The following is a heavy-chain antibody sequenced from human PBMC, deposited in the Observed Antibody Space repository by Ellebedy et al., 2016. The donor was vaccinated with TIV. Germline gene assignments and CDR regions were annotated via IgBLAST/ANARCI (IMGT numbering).Heavy chain of an antibody. V-gene: IGHV1-18*01. D-gene: IGHD1-7*01. CDR1: GYTFTSYG. J-gene: IGHJ4*02. Sequence: ASVKVSCXASGYTFTSYGISWVRQAPGQGLEWMGWISAYNGNTNYAQKLQGRVTMTTDTSTSTAYMELRSLRSDDTAVYYCVVIIGTTTDLVDHWGQGTLVTVSS. CDR3: VVIIGTTTDLVDH. CDR2: ISAYNGNT.